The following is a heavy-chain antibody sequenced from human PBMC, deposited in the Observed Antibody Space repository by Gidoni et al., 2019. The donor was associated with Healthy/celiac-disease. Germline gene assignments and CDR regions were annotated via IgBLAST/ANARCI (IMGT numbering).Heavy chain of an antibody. J-gene: IGHJ4*02. V-gene: IGHV5-10-1*01. Sequence: SPSFQGHVTISADKSISTAYLQWSSLKASDTAMYYCARGHYGDYFGVGYWGQGTLVTVSS. CDR3: ARGHYGDYFGVGY. D-gene: IGHD4-17*01.